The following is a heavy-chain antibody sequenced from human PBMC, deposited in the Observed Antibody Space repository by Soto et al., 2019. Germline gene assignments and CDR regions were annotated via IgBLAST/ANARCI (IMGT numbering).Heavy chain of an antibody. CDR3: ARDSYCSGGSCYSGPYYYGMDV. CDR2: ISAYNGNT. CDR1: GYTFTSYG. Sequence: QVQLVQSGAEVKKPGASVKVSCKASGYTFTSYGISWVRQAPGQGLEWMGWISAYNGNTNYAQKLQGRVTMTTDTSTSTAYMELRSLRSDDTAVYHCARDSYCSGGSCYSGPYYYGMDVWGQGTTVTVSS. D-gene: IGHD2-15*01. J-gene: IGHJ6*02. V-gene: IGHV1-18*01.